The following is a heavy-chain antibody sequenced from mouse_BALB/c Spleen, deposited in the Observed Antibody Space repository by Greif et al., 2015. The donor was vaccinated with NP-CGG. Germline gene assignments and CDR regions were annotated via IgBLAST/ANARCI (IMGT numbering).Heavy chain of an antibody. CDR1: GYTFTDYN. J-gene: IGHJ3*01. D-gene: IGHD4-1*01. CDR3: ARGGKLGPRFAY. Sequence: VQLQQSGPELVKPGASVKISCKASGYTFTDYNMHWVKQSHGKSLEWIGYIYPYNGGTGYNQKFKSKATLTVDNSSSTAYMELRSLTSEDSAVYYRARGGKLGPRFAYWGQGTLVTVSA. CDR2: IYPYNGGT. V-gene: IGHV1S29*02.